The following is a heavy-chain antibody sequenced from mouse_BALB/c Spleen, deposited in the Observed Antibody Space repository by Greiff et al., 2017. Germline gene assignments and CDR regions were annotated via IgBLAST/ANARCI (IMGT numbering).Heavy chain of an antibody. CDR1: GYTFTSYV. V-gene: IGHV1-14*01. Sequence: EVQLQESGPELVKPGASVKMSCKASGYTFTSYVMHWVKQKPGQGLEWIGYINPYNDGTKYNEKFKGKATLTSDKSSSTAYMELSSLTSEDSAVYYCARSGSYYYGSSYAYWGQGTLVTVSA. CDR2: INPYNDGT. J-gene: IGHJ3*01. D-gene: IGHD1-1*01. CDR3: ARSGSYYYGSSYAY.